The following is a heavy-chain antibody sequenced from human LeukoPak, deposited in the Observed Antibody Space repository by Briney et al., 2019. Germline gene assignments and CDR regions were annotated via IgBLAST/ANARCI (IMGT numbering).Heavy chain of an antibody. V-gene: IGHV4-59*08. CDR1: GGSISSYY. CDR3: ARQGDSGRSYDY. J-gene: IGHJ4*02. D-gene: IGHD3-22*01. CDR2: IYYSGST. Sequence: SGTLSLTCTVSGGSISSYYWSWIRQPPGKGLEWIGHIYYSGSTNYNPSLKSRVTISLDTSKNQFSLNLRSVTAADTAVYFCARQGDSGRSYDYWGQGTLVTVSS.